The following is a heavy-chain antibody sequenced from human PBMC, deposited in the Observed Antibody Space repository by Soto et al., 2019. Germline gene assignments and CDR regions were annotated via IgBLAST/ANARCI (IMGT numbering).Heavy chain of an antibody. Sequence: ASVKVSCKASGYSFTDYHIHWVRQAPGQGLEWLGRINPKSGGTSTAQKFQGWVTVTRDTSTTTVYMELNTLTSDDTAVYYCARGFYGSADFWGQGTLVTVSS. J-gene: IGHJ4*02. V-gene: IGHV1-2*04. CDR2: INPKSGGT. CDR1: GYSFTDYH. D-gene: IGHD3-10*01. CDR3: ARGFYGSADF.